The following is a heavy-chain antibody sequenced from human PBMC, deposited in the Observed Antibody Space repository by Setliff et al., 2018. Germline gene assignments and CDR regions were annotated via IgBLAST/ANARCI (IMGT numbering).Heavy chain of an antibody. D-gene: IGHD1-1*01. CDR1: GFTFSKYW. Sequence: GGSLRLSCGAFGFTFSKYWMYWVRQVPGKGLVWVSRINGDGTITNYADSVKGRFTISRDNAKNTLYLQMNSLRGEDTAVYFCARDGHNVYYFDYWGLGTLVTVSS. J-gene: IGHJ4*02. CDR2: INGDGTIT. V-gene: IGHV3-74*01. CDR3: ARDGHNVYYFDY.